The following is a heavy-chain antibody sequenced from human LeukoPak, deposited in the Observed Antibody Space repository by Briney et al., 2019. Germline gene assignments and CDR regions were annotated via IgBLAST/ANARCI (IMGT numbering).Heavy chain of an antibody. CDR3: AKAAIRYTTRWNNFDY. J-gene: IGHJ4*02. Sequence: PGGSLRLPCAASGFTFDDYAMHWVRQAPGKGLEWVSLISWDGGNIYYADSMKGRFTISRDNSKNSLYLQMNSLRAEDSAFYYCAKAAIRYTTRWNNFDYWGQGTLVTVSS. D-gene: IGHD2-2*02. CDR2: ISWDGGNI. V-gene: IGHV3-43D*03. CDR1: GFTFDDYA.